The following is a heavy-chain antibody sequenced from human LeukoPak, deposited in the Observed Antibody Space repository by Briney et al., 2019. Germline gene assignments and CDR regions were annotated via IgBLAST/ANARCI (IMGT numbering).Heavy chain of an antibody. D-gene: IGHD5-24*01. V-gene: IGHV1-69*05. CDR3: ARETGRDGYNFVYWFDP. CDR2: IIPIFGTA. J-gene: IGHJ5*02. CDR1: GGTFSSYA. Sequence: SVKVSCKASGGTFSSYAISWVRQAPGQGLEWMGGIIPIFGTANYAQKFQGRVTITTDESTSTAYTELSSLRSEDTAVYYCARETGRDGYNFVYWFDPWGQGTLVTVSS.